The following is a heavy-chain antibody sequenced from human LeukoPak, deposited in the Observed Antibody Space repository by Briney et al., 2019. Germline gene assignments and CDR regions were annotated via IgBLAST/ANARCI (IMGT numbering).Heavy chain of an antibody. CDR1: GFTFSSFA. D-gene: IGHD3-22*01. V-gene: IGHV3-23*01. CDR2: GTDSGGRT. Sequence: SGGSLRLSCAASGFTFSSFAMSWVRQAPGKGLEWVSSGTDSGGRTFYADSVRGRFTISRDNSNNTLYLQVNSLKVEDTAVYYCAKDPYYYDGSGYYYEYFHHWGQGTLVVVSS. J-gene: IGHJ1*01. CDR3: AKDPYYYDGSGYYYEYFHH.